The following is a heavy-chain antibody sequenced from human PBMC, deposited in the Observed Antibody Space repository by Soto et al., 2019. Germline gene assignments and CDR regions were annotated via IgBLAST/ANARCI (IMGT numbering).Heavy chain of an antibody. V-gene: IGHV4-34*01. CDR2: INHVATT. Sequence: VQLQQWGAGLLKPSETLSLTCEVSGGSFGGYYWSWIRQPPGKGLEWMGEINHVATTNYNPSLKSRATISLDMSKNQFSLKLTSVTAADTAVYYCARHYYDSTGYYRSPLGDWGQGTLVTVSS. D-gene: IGHD3-22*01. CDR3: ARHYYDSTGYYRSPLGD. J-gene: IGHJ4*02. CDR1: GGSFGGYY.